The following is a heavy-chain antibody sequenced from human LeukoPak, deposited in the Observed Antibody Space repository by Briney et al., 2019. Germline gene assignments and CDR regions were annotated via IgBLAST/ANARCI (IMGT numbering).Heavy chain of an antibody. CDR3: ARGGYSYGYSDY. Sequence: SETLSLTCAVYGGSFSGYYWSWIRQPPGKGLEWIGEINHSGSTNYNPSLKSRVTISVDTSKNQFSLKLSSVTAADTAVYYCARGGYSYGYSDYWGQETLVTVSS. J-gene: IGHJ4*02. CDR1: GGSFSGYY. D-gene: IGHD5-18*01. V-gene: IGHV4-34*01. CDR2: INHSGST.